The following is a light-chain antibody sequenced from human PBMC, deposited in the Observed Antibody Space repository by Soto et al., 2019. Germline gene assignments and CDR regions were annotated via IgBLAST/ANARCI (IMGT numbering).Light chain of an antibody. CDR2: DVS. CDR3: SSYTSSSTVV. V-gene: IGLV2-14*01. CDR1: SSDVGGYNY. Sequence: QSVLTQPASVSGSPGQSITISCTGTSSDVGGYNYVSWYQQHPGKAPNLMLYDVSNRPAGVSNRFSGSKSGNTASLTISGLQAEDEADYYCSSYTSSSTVVFGGGTKLTVL. J-gene: IGLJ2*01.